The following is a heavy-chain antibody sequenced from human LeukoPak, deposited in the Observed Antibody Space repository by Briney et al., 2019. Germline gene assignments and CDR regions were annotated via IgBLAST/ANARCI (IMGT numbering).Heavy chain of an antibody. D-gene: IGHD1-26*01. V-gene: IGHV3-30-3*01. CDR2: ISYDGSNK. Sequence: GGSLRLSCAASGFTFSSYVMHWVRQAPGKGLEWVAVISYDGSNKYYADSVKGRFTISRDNSKNTLYLQMNSLRAEDTAVYYCARDRWELLYYFDYWGQGTLVTVSS. J-gene: IGHJ4*02. CDR3: ARDRWELLYYFDY. CDR1: GFTFSSYV.